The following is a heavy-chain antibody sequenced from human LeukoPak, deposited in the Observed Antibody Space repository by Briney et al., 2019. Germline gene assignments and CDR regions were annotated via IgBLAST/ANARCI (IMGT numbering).Heavy chain of an antibody. D-gene: IGHD6-6*01. CDR3: AHTVEELVYYYYYMDV. Sequence: TLSLTCTVSGGSISSSSYYWGWIRQPPGKALEWLALIYWNDDKRYSPSLKCRLTITKDTSKNQVVLTMTNMDPVDTATYYCAHTVEELVYYYYYMDVWGKGTTVTVSS. J-gene: IGHJ6*03. V-gene: IGHV2-5*01. CDR1: GGSISSSSYY. CDR2: IYWNDDK.